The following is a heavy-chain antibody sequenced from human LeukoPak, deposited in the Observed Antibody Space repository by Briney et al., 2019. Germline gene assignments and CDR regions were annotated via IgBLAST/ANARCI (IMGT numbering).Heavy chain of an antibody. Sequence: ASVKVSCKASGGTFSSYAISWVRQAPGQGLEWMGGIIPIFGTANYAQKFQGRVTMTRDTSTSTVYMELSSLRSEDTAVYYCARDQASVLRYFDWSQDWFDPWGQGTLVTVSS. CDR2: IIPIFGTA. V-gene: IGHV1-69*05. CDR3: ARDQASVLRYFDWSQDWFDP. D-gene: IGHD3-9*01. J-gene: IGHJ5*02. CDR1: GGTFSSYA.